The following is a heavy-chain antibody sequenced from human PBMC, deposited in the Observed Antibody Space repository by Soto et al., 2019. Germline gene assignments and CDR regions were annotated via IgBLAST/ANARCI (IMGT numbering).Heavy chain of an antibody. CDR1: GLPSGGIG. V-gene: IGHV3-33*01. D-gene: IGHD3-22*01. CDR3: ARDRDYDSSGYYSPVAFDI. Sequence: GGPLGPSCPALGLPSGGIGLHGAGKAQAKGLEWVAVIWYDGSNKYYADSVKGRFTISRDNSKNTLYLQMNSLRAEDTAVYYCARDRDYDSSGYYSPVAFDIWGQGTMVTVSS. J-gene: IGHJ3*02. CDR2: IWYDGSNK.